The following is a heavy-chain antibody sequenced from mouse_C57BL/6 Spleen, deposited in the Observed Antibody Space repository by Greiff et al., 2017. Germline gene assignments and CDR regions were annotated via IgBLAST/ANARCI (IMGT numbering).Heavy chain of an antibody. CDR1: GYTFPSYW. Sequence: QVQLQQPGAELVKPGASVKLSCKASGYTFPSYWMQLVKPRPGQGLEWIGELDPSDSYTNFNQKFKGKATLTVDTSSSTAYMQLSSLTSEDSAVDYGARRDYYGSSYWYLDVWGTGTTVTVSS. D-gene: IGHD1-1*01. V-gene: IGHV1-50*01. CDR2: LDPSDSYT. J-gene: IGHJ1*03. CDR3: ARRDYYGSSYWYLDV.